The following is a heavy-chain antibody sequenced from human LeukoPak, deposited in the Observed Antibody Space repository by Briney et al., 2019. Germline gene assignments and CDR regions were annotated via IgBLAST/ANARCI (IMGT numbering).Heavy chain of an antibody. Sequence: SGALSLTFTVSGGSISGSYWSGSRQPPGKGREWIGRIYTRGSTHYNPSPKSRVTISVDTSKNPFSLKLSSVTAADTAVYYCARLNLPAALGAFDIWGRGTLVTVSS. CDR3: ARLNLPAALGAFDI. D-gene: IGHD2-2*01. CDR1: GGSISGSY. V-gene: IGHV4-4*07. J-gene: IGHJ3*02. CDR2: IYTRGST.